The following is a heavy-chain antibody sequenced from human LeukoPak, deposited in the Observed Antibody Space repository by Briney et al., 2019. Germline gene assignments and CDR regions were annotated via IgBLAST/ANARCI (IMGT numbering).Heavy chain of an antibody. CDR1: GFPFIEYS. Sequence: GGSLRLSCTASGFPFIEYSMNWVRQIPGKGLEWISYIGIDSGNTKYADSVRGRFTISADKAKNSLYLQMNSLRVEDTAVYYCARDHYYAFDNWGQGTLVYVAS. D-gene: IGHD1-26*01. J-gene: IGHJ4*02. CDR2: IGIDSGNT. V-gene: IGHV3-48*01. CDR3: ARDHYYAFDN.